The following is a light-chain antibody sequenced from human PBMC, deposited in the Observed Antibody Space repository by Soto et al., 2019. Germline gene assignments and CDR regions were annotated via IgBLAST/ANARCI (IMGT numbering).Light chain of an antibody. J-gene: IGKJ4*01. Sequence: DIQMTQSPSSLSAFVGDRVTITCRASQSISISLNWYQQKPGKAPRLLISTISSLQSGVPSRFTGSGSGTDFTLTISSLQPEDFATYYCQQTHSTPLTFGGGTKVEV. CDR1: QSISIS. V-gene: IGKV1-39*01. CDR3: QQTHSTPLT. CDR2: TIS.